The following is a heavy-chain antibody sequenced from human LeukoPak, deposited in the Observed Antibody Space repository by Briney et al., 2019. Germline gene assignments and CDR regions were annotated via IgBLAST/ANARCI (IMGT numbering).Heavy chain of an antibody. CDR1: GYSFTSCW. CDR3: ARQTAMGRSGDY. V-gene: IGHV5-51*01. J-gene: IGHJ4*02. D-gene: IGHD7-27*01. Sequence: GESLKISCKASGYSFTSCWIGWVRQMPGKGLEWMGIIDPSDSDIRYTPSLQGQVTISADKSLSTAYLQWNSLKASDTAIYYCARQTAMGRSGDYWGQGTLVTVSS. CDR2: IDPSDSDI.